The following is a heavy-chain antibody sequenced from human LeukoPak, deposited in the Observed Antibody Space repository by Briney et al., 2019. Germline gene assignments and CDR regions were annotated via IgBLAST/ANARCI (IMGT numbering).Heavy chain of an antibody. D-gene: IGHD2-8*01. CDR2: IHYSGST. Sequence: PSETLSLTCTVSGGSISSYYWSWIRQPPGKGLEWIGYIHYSGSTNYNPSLKSRVTISVDTSKNQFSLKLSSVTAADTAVYYCARGGGDIVLMVYAIGSTWFDPWGQGTLVTVSS. CDR3: ARGGGDIVLMVYAIGSTWFDP. CDR1: GGSISSYY. V-gene: IGHV4-59*01. J-gene: IGHJ5*02.